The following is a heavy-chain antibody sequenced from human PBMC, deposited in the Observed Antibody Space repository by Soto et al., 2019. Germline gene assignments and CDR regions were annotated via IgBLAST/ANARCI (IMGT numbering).Heavy chain of an antibody. D-gene: IGHD4-17*01. V-gene: IGHV4-31*03. CDR3: AGFNLRHYFDY. Sequence: PSETLSLTCTVSGGSISSGGYYWSWIRQHPGKGLEWIGYIYYSGSTYYNPSLKSRVTISVDTSKNQFSLKLSSVTAADTAVYYCAGFNLRHYFDYWGQGTLVTVSS. CDR2: IYYSGST. J-gene: IGHJ4*02. CDR1: GGSISSGGYY.